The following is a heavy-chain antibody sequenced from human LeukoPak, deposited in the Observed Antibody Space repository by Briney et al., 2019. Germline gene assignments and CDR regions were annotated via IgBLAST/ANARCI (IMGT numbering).Heavy chain of an antibody. CDR2: IDERGRNA. V-gene: IGHV3-74*03. CDR1: GFTFSNHW. CDR3: IRDEALWRLDY. J-gene: IGHJ4*02. Sequence: PGGSLRLSCAASGFTFSNHWMHWVRQAPGKGLVWVSRIDERGRNAMYADSAKGRFSISRDNAKNTVNLQMNSLRADDTGVYYCIRDEALWRLDYWGQGTLVTVSS. D-gene: IGHD2-21*01.